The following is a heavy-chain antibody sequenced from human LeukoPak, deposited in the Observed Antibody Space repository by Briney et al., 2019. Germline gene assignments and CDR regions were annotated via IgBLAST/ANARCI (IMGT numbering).Heavy chain of an antibody. V-gene: IGHV3-30-3*01. J-gene: IGHJ4*02. CDR2: ISYDGSNK. CDR3: ARDPLMGGNGYFDY. CDR1: GFTFSSYA. Sequence: GRSLRLSCAASGFTFSSYAMHWVRQAPGKGLEGVAVISYDGSNKYYADSVKGRFTISRDNSKNTLYLQMNSLRAEDTAVYYCARDPLMGGNGYFDYWGQGTLVTVSS. D-gene: IGHD3-16*01.